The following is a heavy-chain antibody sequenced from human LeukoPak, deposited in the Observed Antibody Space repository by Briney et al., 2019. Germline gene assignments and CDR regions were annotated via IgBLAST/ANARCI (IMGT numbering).Heavy chain of an antibody. V-gene: IGHV3-30-3*01. CDR3: AREVSYYDSSGYYRGQYYFDY. Sequence: GGSLRLSCAASGFTVSSSYMTWARQAPGKGLEWVAVISYDGSNKYYADSVKGRFTISRDNSKNTLYLQMNSLRAEDTAVYYCAREVSYYDSSGYYRGQYYFDYWGQGTLVTVSS. J-gene: IGHJ4*02. CDR2: ISYDGSNK. CDR1: GFTVSSSY. D-gene: IGHD3-22*01.